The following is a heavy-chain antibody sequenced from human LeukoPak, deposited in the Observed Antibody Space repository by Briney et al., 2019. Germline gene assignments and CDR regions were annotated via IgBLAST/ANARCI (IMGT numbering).Heavy chain of an antibody. J-gene: IGHJ4*02. CDR2: ISSSSSYI. V-gene: IGHV3-21*04. CDR3: AKASNYGSGSYYPRGVDY. Sequence: GGSLRLSCAASGFTFSSYSMNWVRQAPGKGLEWVSSISSSSSYIYYADSVKGRFTISRDNAKNSLYLQMNSLRAEDTAVYYCAKASNYGSGSYYPRGVDYWGQGTLVTVSS. D-gene: IGHD3-10*01. CDR1: GFTFSSYS.